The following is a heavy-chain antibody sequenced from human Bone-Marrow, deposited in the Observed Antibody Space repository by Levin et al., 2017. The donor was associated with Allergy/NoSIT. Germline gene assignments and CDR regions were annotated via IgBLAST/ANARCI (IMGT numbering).Heavy chain of an antibody. D-gene: IGHD3-3*01. Sequence: ETLSLTCAASGFTFSSYAMSWVRQAPGKGLEWVSAISGSGGSTYYADSVKGRFTISRDNSKNTLYLQMNSLRAEDTAVYYCAKDQIFLEWLPQFDYWGQGTLVTVSS. CDR2: ISGSGGST. J-gene: IGHJ4*02. CDR3: AKDQIFLEWLPQFDY. V-gene: IGHV3-23*01. CDR1: GFTFSSYA.